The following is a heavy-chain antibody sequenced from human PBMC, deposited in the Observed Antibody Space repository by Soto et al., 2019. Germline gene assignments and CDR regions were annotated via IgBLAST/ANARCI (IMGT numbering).Heavy chain of an antibody. Sequence: GGSLRLSCAASGFTFSNYAMNWVRQAPGKGLEWVSVISGSGGSTYYADSVKGRFTISRDNSKNTLYLQMNSLRAEDTAVYYCATLIAAAGTVYFQHWGQGTLVTVSS. CDR3: ATLIAAAGTVYFQH. CDR2: ISGSGGST. J-gene: IGHJ1*01. V-gene: IGHV3-23*01. D-gene: IGHD6-13*01. CDR1: GFTFSNYA.